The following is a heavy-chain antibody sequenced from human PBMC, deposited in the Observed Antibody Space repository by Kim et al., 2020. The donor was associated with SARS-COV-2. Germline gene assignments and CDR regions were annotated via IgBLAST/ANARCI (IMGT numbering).Heavy chain of an antibody. J-gene: IGHJ6*02. V-gene: IGHV1-2*06. CDR1: GYTFTDQY. D-gene: IGHD7-27*01. CDR2: INPNSGGT. Sequence: ASVKVSCRASGYTFTDQYMHWVRQAPGQGLEWMGRINPNSGGTYHAQKFQGRVTMTSDTSISTAYTELSGLISDDTAVYYCVRLGMAIPPYYYYGMDVWG. CDR3: VRLGMAIPPYYYYGMDV.